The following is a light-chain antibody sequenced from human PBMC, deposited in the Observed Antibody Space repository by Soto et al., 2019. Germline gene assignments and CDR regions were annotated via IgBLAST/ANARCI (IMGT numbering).Light chain of an antibody. Sequence: TQSPGTLSLSPGERATLSCRASQSFNSIYLAWYQQKPGQAPRLLIYGASTRATGIPARFSGSGSGTEFTLTINSLQSEDFAVYYCQQYNNWPRTFGQGTKVDI. CDR2: GAS. V-gene: IGKV3-15*01. CDR1: QSFNSIY. CDR3: QQYNNWPRT. J-gene: IGKJ1*01.